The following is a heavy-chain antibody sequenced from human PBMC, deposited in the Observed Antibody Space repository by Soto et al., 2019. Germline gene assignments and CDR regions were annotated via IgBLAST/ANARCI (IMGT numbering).Heavy chain of an antibody. Sequence: GGSLRLSCAASGFTFSTYSMNWVRQAPGKGLEWVSSISSSSSYIYYADLVKGRFTISRDNAKNSLYLQMNSLRAEDTAVYYCARVGGYSYDIDYWGQGTLVTVSS. V-gene: IGHV3-21*01. CDR1: GFTFSTYS. CDR3: ARVGGYSYDIDY. J-gene: IGHJ4*01. CDR2: ISSSSSYI. D-gene: IGHD5-18*01.